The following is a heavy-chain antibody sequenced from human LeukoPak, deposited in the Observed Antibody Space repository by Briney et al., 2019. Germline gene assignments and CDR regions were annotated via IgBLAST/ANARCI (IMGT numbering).Heavy chain of an antibody. CDR3: ARDLLEWYFDY. V-gene: IGHV3-66*01. D-gene: IGHD3-3*01. CDR1: GFTVSSTY. Sequence: GGSLRLSCAAPGFTVSSTYMSWVRQTPGKGLEWVSVIYSGGSTYYADSVKGRFTISRDNSKNTLYLQMNSLRAEDTAVYYCARDLLEWYFDYWGQGTLVTVSS. CDR2: IYSGGST. J-gene: IGHJ4*02.